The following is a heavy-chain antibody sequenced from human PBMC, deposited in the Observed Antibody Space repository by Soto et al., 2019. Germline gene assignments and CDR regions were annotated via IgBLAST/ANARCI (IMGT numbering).Heavy chain of an antibody. V-gene: IGHV4-59*01. CDR2: VHYTGVT. J-gene: IGHJ4*02. CDR3: ARYGWGTNRFRLEY. CDR1: GGSIGSFY. D-gene: IGHD3-10*01. Sequence: PSETLSLTCTVSGGSIGSFYWNWIRQTPGKGLEWIGSVHYTGVTNFNPSLKGRVSISMDTAKNHFSLNLTSVTAADTAVYFCARYGWGTNRFRLEYWGQGTLVTVSS.